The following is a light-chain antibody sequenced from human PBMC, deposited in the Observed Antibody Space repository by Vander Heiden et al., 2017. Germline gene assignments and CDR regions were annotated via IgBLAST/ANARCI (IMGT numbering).Light chain of an antibody. CDR3: QQYGSSPYT. J-gene: IGKJ2*01. Sequence: DIVLTHSPGTLSLSPGERAPLSWRASQSVRIGYLAWCQQKPGQAPRLIMYAEFRDTGIPERFRGSGSGTDFTLTISRLETEDFAVYFCQQYGSSPYTFGQGTKLEIK. V-gene: IGKV3-20*01. CDR1: QSVRIGY. CDR2: AE.